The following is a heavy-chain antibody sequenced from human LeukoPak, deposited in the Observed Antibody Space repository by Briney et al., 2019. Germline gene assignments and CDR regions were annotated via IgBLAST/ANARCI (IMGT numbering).Heavy chain of an antibody. CDR2: IRSTSNVV. CDR1: GFSVSDYY. J-gene: IGHJ4*02. CDR3: TRNTNRYFVFDY. D-gene: IGHD3-16*02. V-gene: IGHV3-11*06. Sequence: PGGSLRLSCAASGFSVSDYYMNWVRQAPGKGLEWISYIRSTSNVVHYADSVKGRFTISRDNAKNSLYLQMDSLRAEDTAVYYCTRNTNRYFVFDYWGQGTLVTVSS.